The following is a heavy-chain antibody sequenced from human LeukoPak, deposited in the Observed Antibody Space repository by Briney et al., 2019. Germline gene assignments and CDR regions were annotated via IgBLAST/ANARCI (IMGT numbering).Heavy chain of an antibody. J-gene: IGHJ4*02. D-gene: IGHD2-15*01. V-gene: IGHV3-23*01. Sequence: GGSLRLSCAASGFTFSSYWMSWVRQAPGKGLEWVSAISGSGGSTYYADSAKGRFTISRDNSKNTLYLQMNSLRAEDTAVYYCAKDLILSPAGDYWGQGTLVTVSS. CDR1: GFTFSSYW. CDR3: AKDLILSPAGDY. CDR2: ISGSGGST.